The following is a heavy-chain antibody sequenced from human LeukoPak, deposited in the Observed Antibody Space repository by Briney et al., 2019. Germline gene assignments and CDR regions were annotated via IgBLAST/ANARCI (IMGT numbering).Heavy chain of an antibody. Sequence: GGSLRLSCAASGFTVSSNQMSWVRQAPGKGLEWVSIIYSGGSTYYADSVKGRFTISSDSSKNTLYLQMNSLRAEDTALYYCASSSGWYTYYFHYWGQGTLVTVSS. CDR1: GFTVSSNQ. D-gene: IGHD6-19*01. J-gene: IGHJ4*02. CDR3: ASSSGWYTYYFHY. V-gene: IGHV3-66*02. CDR2: IYSGGST.